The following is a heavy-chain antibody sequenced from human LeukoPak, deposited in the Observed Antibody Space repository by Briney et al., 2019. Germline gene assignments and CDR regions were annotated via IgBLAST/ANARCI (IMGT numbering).Heavy chain of an antibody. CDR2: ISSSSSYI. D-gene: IGHD2-2*01. CDR3: AREGKTDCSSTSCYPLDV. Sequence: GGSLRLSCAASGFTFSGYSMNWVRQAPGKGLEWVSSISSSSSYIYYADSVKGRFTISRDNAKNSLYLQMNSLRAEDTAVYYCAREGKTDCSSTSCYPLDVWGKGTTVTVSS. CDR1: GFTFSGYS. J-gene: IGHJ6*04. V-gene: IGHV3-21*01.